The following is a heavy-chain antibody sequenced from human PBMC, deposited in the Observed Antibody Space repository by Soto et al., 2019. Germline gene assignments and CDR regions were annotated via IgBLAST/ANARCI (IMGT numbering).Heavy chain of an antibody. CDR1: GFTFTTYA. CDR3: ARISSGSWTDY. Sequence: PGGSLRLSCAPSGFTFTTYALSWVRQAPGKGLEWVSSIEASGASGFHGDSVKGRLTMYRDNSKSTLSLQMTRLRVAATALYYCARISSGSWTDYWGKGGILTVSS. V-gene: IGHV3-23*01. D-gene: IGHD6-6*01. J-gene: IGHJ4*02. CDR2: IEASGASG.